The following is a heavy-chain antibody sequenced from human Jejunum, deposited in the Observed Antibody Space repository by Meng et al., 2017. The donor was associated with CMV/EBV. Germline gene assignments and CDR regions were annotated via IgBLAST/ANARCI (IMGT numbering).Heavy chain of an antibody. CDR3: ARAPFNYYDSSGDPPDS. Sequence: ITSNSFDWGWIRQSPGKGLEWIGNIYYSGTTYYNAPLRSRVVISVDTSKNQFSLKLSSVTAADTAVYYCARAPFNYYDSSGDPPDSWGQGTLVTVSS. V-gene: IGHV4-39*07. CDR1: ITSNSFD. D-gene: IGHD3-22*01. CDR2: IYYSGTT. J-gene: IGHJ4*02.